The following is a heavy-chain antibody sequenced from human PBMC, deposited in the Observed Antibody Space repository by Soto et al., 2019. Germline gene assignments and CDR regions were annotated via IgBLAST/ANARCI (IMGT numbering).Heavy chain of an antibody. J-gene: IGHJ4*02. CDR1: GFTFDDNA. V-gene: IGHV3-9*01. CDR2: INWKSDI. CDR3: AISQDRGGRTTFIY. D-gene: IGHD3-16*01. Sequence: GGSLRLSCAVSGFTFDDNAMHWVRQAPEKGLEWVSGINWKSDIGYADPVKGRFTISRDNAENSLYLQMNSLRAEDTALYYCAISQDRGGRTTFIYWGQGTQVTVSS.